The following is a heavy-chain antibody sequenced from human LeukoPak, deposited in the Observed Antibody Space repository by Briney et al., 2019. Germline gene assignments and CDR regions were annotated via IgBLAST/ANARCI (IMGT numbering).Heavy chain of an antibody. CDR3: ARPLAGTTHAFEI. CDR1: GFTFSTYA. Sequence: PGGSLRLSCAASGFTFSTYAMHWVRQAPGKGLECASAISTNGDSTLYADSVKGRFTISRDNSNDTLYLQMGSLRAEDMAVYYCARPLAGTTHAFEIWGQGTMVTVSA. V-gene: IGHV3-64*02. D-gene: IGHD1-7*01. J-gene: IGHJ3*02. CDR2: ISTNGDST.